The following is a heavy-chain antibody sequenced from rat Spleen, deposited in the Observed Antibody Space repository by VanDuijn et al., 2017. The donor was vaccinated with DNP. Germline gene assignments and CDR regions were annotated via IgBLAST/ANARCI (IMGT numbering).Heavy chain of an antibody. CDR3: ASLPYYGYWGDY. CDR2: ISPGGGGT. D-gene: IGHD1-7*01. V-gene: IGHV5-25*01. Sequence: EVQLVESGGGLVQPGRSLKLSCAASGFTFSNYDMAWVRQAPTKGLGWVASISPGGGGTYYRDSVKGRFIVSRDNAKSSLYLQMDSLRSDDTATYYCASLPYYGYWGDYWGQGVMVTVSS. J-gene: IGHJ2*01. CDR1: GFTFSNYD.